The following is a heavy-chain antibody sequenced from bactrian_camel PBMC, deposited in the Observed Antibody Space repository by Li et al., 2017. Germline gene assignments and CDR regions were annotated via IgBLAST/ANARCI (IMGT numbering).Heavy chain of an antibody. D-gene: IGHD2*01. CDR2: IYLLGGHT. CDR3: AAFCSGGYWSFKY. CDR1: GVWWSDSC. J-gene: IGHJ4*01. V-gene: IGHV3S25*01. Sequence: SCAAGGVWWSDSCSAWFRQVPGKEREGVAAIYLLGGHTWYPDSVKGRFTLSQDNAKNTVYLQMNSLNPEDTAMYYCAAFCSGGYWSFKYWGQGTQVTVS.